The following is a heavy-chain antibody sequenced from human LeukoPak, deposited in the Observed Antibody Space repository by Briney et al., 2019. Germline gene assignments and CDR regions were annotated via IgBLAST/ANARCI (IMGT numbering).Heavy chain of an antibody. D-gene: IGHD2-2*01. V-gene: IGHV1-3*01. CDR2: INGGSGNT. CDR1: GYTFTDYT. Sequence: ASVTVSCKASGYTFTDYTMHWLRQAPGQRLDWMGWINGGSGNTKYSPEFQGRVTMTTDTSTSTAYMELRSLRSDDTAVYYCARDSQYQLLSLYNWFDPWGQGTLVTVSS. CDR3: ARDSQYQLLSLYNWFDP. J-gene: IGHJ5*02.